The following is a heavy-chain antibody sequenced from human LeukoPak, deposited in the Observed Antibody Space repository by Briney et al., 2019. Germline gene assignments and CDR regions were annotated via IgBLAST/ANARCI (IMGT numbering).Heavy chain of an antibody. Sequence: GGSLRLSCAASGFTFDDYAMHWVRQAPGKGLEWVSLIRGDGGSTYYADSVKGRFTISRDNSKNSLYLQMNSLRTEDTALYYCAKGNRYGGNMEFDYWGQGTLVTVSS. CDR3: AKGNRYGGNMEFDY. D-gene: IGHD4-23*01. CDR1: GFTFDDYA. CDR2: IRGDGGST. V-gene: IGHV3-43*02. J-gene: IGHJ4*02.